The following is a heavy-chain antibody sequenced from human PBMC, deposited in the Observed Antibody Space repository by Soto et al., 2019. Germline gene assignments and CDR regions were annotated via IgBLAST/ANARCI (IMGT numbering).Heavy chain of an antibody. CDR2: IGTAGDT. J-gene: IGHJ4*02. CDR3: ARLVERQCLNF. V-gene: IGHV3-13*04. Sequence: GGSLRLSCAASGFTFSSHDMHWVRQAPGERPEWVSGIGTAGDTFYAGSVKGRFTISRENAKNSFYLQMNTLRAEDTAVYYCARLVERQCLNFWGQGTLVTVSS. D-gene: IGHD2-15*01. CDR1: GFTFSSHD.